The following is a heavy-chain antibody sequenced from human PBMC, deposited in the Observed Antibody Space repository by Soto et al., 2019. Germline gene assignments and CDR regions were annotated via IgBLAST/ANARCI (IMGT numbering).Heavy chain of an antibody. D-gene: IGHD1-26*01. J-gene: IGHJ4*02. CDR3: ARSGELLQTFDS. CDR1: GVSFSDYS. CDR2: ITGNSEYK. V-gene: IGHV3-21*06. Sequence: EVQLVESGGGLVKPGGSLRLSCVVSGVSFSDYSMNWVRQAPGKGLEWVSLITGNSEYKYYAGSVKGRFTVSRDNAKNSLYLQINSLTVEDTAVYYCARSGELLQTFDSWGQGTLVTVSS.